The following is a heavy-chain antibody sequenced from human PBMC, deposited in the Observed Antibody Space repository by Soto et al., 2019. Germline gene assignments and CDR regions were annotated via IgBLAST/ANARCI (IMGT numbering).Heavy chain of an antibody. CDR3: ARARGCGGDCYAYYYYGMDV. CDR2: INPSGGST. CDR1: GYTFTSYY. D-gene: IGHD2-21*02. J-gene: IGHJ6*02. V-gene: IGHV1-46*01. Sequence: ASVKVSCKASGYTFTSYYMHWVRQAPGQGPEWMGIINPSGGSTSYAQKFQGRVTMTRDTSTSTVYMELSSLRSEDTAVYYCARARGCGGDCYAYYYYGMDVWGQGTTVTVSS.